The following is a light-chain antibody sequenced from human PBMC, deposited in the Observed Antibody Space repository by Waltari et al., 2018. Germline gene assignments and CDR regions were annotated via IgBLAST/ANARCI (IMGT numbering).Light chain of an antibody. CDR3: QETFSSFPA. J-gene: IGKJ2*01. CDR1: QSISTN. Sequence: DIQMTQSPSSLSASVGDSVTITCRASQSISTNLNWYQHKKGKAPKLLIYAASTLQSGVPSRFGGSGSETDFTLTINGLQPEDFATYYCQETFSSFPAFGQGTKLAIK. V-gene: IGKV1-39*01. CDR2: AAS.